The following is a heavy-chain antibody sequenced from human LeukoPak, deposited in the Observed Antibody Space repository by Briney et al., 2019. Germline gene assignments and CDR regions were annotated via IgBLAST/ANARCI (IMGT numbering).Heavy chain of an antibody. Sequence: SETLCLTCTVSGGSISSYYWSWIRQPAGKGLEWIGRIYTSGSTNYSPSLKSRVTMSVDTSKNQFSLKLSSVTAADTAVYYCARDPRYCSGGSCYAWFDPWGQGTLVTVSS. CDR2: IYTSGST. CDR1: GGSISSYY. CDR3: ARDPRYCSGGSCYAWFDP. D-gene: IGHD2-15*01. J-gene: IGHJ5*02. V-gene: IGHV4-4*07.